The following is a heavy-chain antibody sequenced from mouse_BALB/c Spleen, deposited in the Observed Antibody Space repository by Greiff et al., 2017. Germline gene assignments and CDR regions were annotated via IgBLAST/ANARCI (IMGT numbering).Heavy chain of an antibody. J-gene: IGHJ3*01. CDR3: ARLGLAWFAY. Sequence: QVQLKESGAELAKPGASVKMSCKASGYTFTSYWMHWVKQRPGQGLEWIGYINPSTGYTEYNQKFKDKATLTADKSSSTAYMQLSSLTSEDSAVYYCARLGLAWFAYWGQGTLVTVSA. D-gene: IGHD4-1*01. V-gene: IGHV1-7*01. CDR2: INPSTGYT. CDR1: GYTFTSYW.